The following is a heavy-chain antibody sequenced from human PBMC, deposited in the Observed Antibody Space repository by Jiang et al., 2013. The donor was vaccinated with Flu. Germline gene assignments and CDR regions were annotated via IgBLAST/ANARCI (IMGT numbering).Heavy chain of an antibody. D-gene: IGHD3-16*01. V-gene: IGHV4-59*08. J-gene: IGHJ4*02. Sequence: PGLVKPSETLSLTCTVSGGSISSYYWSWIRQPPGKGLEWIGYIYYSGSTNYNPSLKSRVTISVDTSKNQFSLKLSSVTAADTAVYYCARRWASFDYFDYWGQGTLVTVSS. CDR2: IYYSGST. CDR3: ARRWASFDYFDY. CDR1: GGSISSYY.